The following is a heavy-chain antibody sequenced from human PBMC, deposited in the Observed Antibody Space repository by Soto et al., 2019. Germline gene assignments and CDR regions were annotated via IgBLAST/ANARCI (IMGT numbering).Heavy chain of an antibody. CDR2: INHSGST. CDR3: ARGVTIFGVVRIHNDY. D-gene: IGHD3-3*01. Sequence: SETLSLTCVVYGGSFSGYYWSWIRQPPGKGLEWIGEINHSGSTNYNPSLKSRVTISVDTSKNQFSLKLSSVTAADTAVYYCARGVTIFGVVRIHNDYWGQGTLVTV. V-gene: IGHV4-34*01. J-gene: IGHJ4*02. CDR1: GGSFSGYY.